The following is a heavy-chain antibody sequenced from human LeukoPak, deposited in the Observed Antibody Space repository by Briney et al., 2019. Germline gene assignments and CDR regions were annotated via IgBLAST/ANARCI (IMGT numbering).Heavy chain of an antibody. CDR3: ARSGYSGYDYFDY. CDR1: GGSISSGSYY. CDR2: IYHSGST. Sequence: PSETLSLTCTVSGGSISSGSYYWSWIRQPPGKGLEWIGSIYHSGSTYYNPSLKSRVTISVDTSKNQFSLKLSSVTAADTAVYYCARSGYSGYDYFDYWGQGTLVTVSS. V-gene: IGHV4-39*07. J-gene: IGHJ4*02. D-gene: IGHD5-12*01.